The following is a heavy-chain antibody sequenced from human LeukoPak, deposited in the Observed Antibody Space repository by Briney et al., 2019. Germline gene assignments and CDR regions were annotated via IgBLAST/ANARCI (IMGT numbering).Heavy chain of an antibody. Sequence: GASVKVSCKASGGTFSSYAISWVRQAPGQGLEWMGGIIPIFGTANYAQKFQGRVTITTDESTSTAYMELSSLRSEDTAVYYCAREIRRQLVRYYYYYMDVWGKATTVTVSS. J-gene: IGHJ6*03. CDR1: GGTFSSYA. CDR2: IIPIFGTA. D-gene: IGHD6-6*01. CDR3: AREIRRQLVRYYYYYMDV. V-gene: IGHV1-69*05.